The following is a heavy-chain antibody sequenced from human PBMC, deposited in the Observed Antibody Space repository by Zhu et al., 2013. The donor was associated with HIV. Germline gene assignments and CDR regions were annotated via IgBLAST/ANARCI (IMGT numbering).Heavy chain of an antibody. Sequence: QVQLVQSGAEVKKPGSSVKVSCKASGGTFSSYAISWVRQAPGQGLEWMGGIIPIFGTANYAQKFQGRVTITADESTSTAYMELSSLRSEDTAVYYCARVGEAYCTNGVCYFDYWGQGTLVTVSS. CDR3: ARVGEAYCTNGVCYFDY. CDR2: IIPIFGTA. V-gene: IGHV1-69*01. D-gene: IGHD2-8*01. J-gene: IGHJ4*02. CDR1: GGTFSSYA.